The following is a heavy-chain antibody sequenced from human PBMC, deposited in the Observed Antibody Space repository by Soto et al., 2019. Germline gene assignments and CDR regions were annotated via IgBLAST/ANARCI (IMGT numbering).Heavy chain of an antibody. CDR3: ARLGRYSYGPFNYGMDV. Sequence: QLQLQESGPGLVKPSETLSLTCTVSGGSISSSSYYWGWIRQPPGKGLEWIGSIYYSGSTYYNPSLKSRVTIPVDTSKNQFSLKLSSVTAADTAVYYCARLGRYSYGPFNYGMDVWGQGTTVTVSS. V-gene: IGHV4-39*01. J-gene: IGHJ6*02. CDR1: GGSISSSSYY. D-gene: IGHD5-18*01. CDR2: IYYSGST.